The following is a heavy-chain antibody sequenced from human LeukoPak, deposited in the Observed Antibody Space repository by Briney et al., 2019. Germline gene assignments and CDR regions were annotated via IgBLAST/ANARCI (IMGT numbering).Heavy chain of an antibody. Sequence: SETLSLTCTVSGYSISSGFYWGWIRQPAGKGLEWIGRIYVSGTTNYNPSLKSRVTISVDTSKNQFSLKLRSVTAADTAVYFCARDRAEYEYGGISQWHFDLWGRGTQVTVSS. CDR1: GYSISSGFY. V-gene: IGHV4-38-2*02. CDR3: ARDRAEYEYGGISQWHFDL. J-gene: IGHJ2*01. D-gene: IGHD4-23*01. CDR2: IYVSGTT.